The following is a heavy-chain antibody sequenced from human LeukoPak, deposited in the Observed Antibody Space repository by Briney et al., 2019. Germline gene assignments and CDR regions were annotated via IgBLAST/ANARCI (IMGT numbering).Heavy chain of an antibody. D-gene: IGHD2-2*01. Sequence: GGSLRLSCAASGFTVSSNYMSWVRQAPGKGLEWVSVIYSSGSTYCADSVKGRFTISRDNSKNTLYLQMNSLRAEDTAVYYCARDSRPCSSTSCYPDYYYYYMDVWGKGTTVTVSS. V-gene: IGHV3-66*03. CDR3: ARDSRPCSSTSCYPDYYYYYMDV. CDR2: IYSSGST. CDR1: GFTVSSNY. J-gene: IGHJ6*03.